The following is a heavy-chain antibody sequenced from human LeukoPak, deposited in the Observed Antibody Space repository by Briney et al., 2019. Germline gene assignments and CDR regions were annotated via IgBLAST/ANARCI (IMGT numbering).Heavy chain of an antibody. J-gene: IGHJ4*02. CDR2: IYYSGST. CDR1: GGSISSSSYY. CDR3: ASRLVGATVDY. D-gene: IGHD1-26*01. Sequence: SETLSLTCTVSGGSISSSSYYWGWIRQPPGKGLEWIGSIYYSGSTYYNPSLKSRVTISVDTSKNQFSLKLSSVTAADTAVYYCASRLVGATVDYWGQGTLVTVCS. V-gene: IGHV4-39*01.